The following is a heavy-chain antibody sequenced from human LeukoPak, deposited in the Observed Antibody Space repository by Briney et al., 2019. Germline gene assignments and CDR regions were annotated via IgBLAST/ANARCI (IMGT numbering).Heavy chain of an antibody. CDR3: ARDRPHNWFDP. CDR2: IDNDGYNA. J-gene: IGHJ5*02. CDR1: GFTFDDYT. Sequence: GGSLRLSCAASGFTFDDYTMHWVRQAPGKGLEWVSRIDNDGYNAIYADSVKARFTISRDNAKNTLYLQMNSLRAEDTAVYYCARDRPHNWFDPWGQGTLVTVSS. V-gene: IGHV3-74*01.